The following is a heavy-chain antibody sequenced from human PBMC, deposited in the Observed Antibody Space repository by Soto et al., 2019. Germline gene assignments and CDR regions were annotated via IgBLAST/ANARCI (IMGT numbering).Heavy chain of an antibody. Sequence: QVQLVQSGAEMKKPGSSVKVSCQSSGGTFNTYAMNWVRQAPGQGPEWMGDISPMFGAANYAPKFQGRVTITADESTGTSYMQLSSLTSKDTALYFCAREVQVHTPAFVYWGQRTLVTVSS. V-gene: IGHV1-69*19. CDR2: ISPMFGAA. CDR1: GGTFNTYA. D-gene: IGHD3-10*01. CDR3: AREVQVHTPAFVY. J-gene: IGHJ4*02.